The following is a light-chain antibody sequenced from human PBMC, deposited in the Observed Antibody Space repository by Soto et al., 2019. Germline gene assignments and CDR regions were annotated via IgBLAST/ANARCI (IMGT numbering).Light chain of an antibody. Sequence: QSSLTQHASLSGSPGQSITISCTGTSNDVGGYNYVSWYQRHPGKAPKLMIYEVSDRPSGVSNRFSGSKSGNTASLTISGLQAEDEADYYCSSYTGSNIRYVFGTGTKVTVL. V-gene: IGLV2-14*01. J-gene: IGLJ1*01. CDR1: SNDVGGYNY. CDR3: SSYTGSNIRYV. CDR2: EVS.